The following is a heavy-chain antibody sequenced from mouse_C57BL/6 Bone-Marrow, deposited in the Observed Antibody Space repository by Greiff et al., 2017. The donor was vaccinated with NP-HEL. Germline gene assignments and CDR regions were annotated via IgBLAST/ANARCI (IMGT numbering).Heavy chain of an antibody. CDR2: IWSGGST. J-gene: IGHJ1*03. Sequence: QVQLKQSGPGLVQPSQSLSITCTVSGFSLTSYGVHWVRQSPGKGLEWLGVIWSGGSTDYNAAFLSRLSISKDNSKSQVFFKMNSLQADDTAIYYCARNPLYYYGSIYWYFDVWGTGTTVTVSS. CDR3: ARNPLYYYGSIYWYFDV. CDR1: GFSLTSYG. D-gene: IGHD1-1*01. V-gene: IGHV2-2*01.